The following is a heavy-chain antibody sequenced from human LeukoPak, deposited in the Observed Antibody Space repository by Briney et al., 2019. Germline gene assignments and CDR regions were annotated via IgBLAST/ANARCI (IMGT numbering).Heavy chain of an antibody. D-gene: IGHD2-2*01. CDR3: ASAYCDRTSCERGVDY. J-gene: IGHJ4*02. Sequence: ASVKVSCKASGYTSTNYGITWVRQAPGQGLEYMGWISSFNGNTNYAQNFQGRVTVTTDTSTSTAYMALRSLRSNDTAVYYCASAYCDRTSCERGVDYWGQGTLVTVSS. CDR1: GYTSTNYG. V-gene: IGHV1-18*01. CDR2: ISSFNGNT.